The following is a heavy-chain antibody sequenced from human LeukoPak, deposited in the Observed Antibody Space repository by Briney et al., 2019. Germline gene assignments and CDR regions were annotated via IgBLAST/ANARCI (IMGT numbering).Heavy chain of an antibody. D-gene: IGHD3-10*01. CDR3: AREVWFGETKYYFDY. V-gene: IGHV3-21*01. CDR2: ISSSSSYI. J-gene: IGHJ4*02. Sequence: GGSLRLSCAASGFTFSSYSMNWVRQAPGKGLEWVSSISSSSSYIYHAGSVKGRFTISRDNAKNSLYLQMNSLRAEDTAVYYCAREVWFGETKYYFDYWGQGTLVTVSS. CDR1: GFTFSSYS.